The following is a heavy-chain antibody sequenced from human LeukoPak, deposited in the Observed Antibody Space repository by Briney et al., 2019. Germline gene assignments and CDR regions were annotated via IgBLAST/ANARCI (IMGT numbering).Heavy chain of an antibody. J-gene: IGHJ4*02. CDR3: ARHSYYDFLWDY. CDR1: GGSISSGSYY. CDR2: IYTSGST. Sequence: SQTLSLTCTVSGGSISSGSYYWRWIRQPAGKGLEWIGRIYTSGSTNYNPSLKSRVTISVDTSKNQFSLKLSSVTAADTAVYYCARHSYYDFLWDYWGQGTLVTVSS. D-gene: IGHD3-3*01. V-gene: IGHV4-61*02.